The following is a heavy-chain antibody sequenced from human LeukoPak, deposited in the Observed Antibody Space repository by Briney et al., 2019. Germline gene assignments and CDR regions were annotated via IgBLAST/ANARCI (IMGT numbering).Heavy chain of an antibody. D-gene: IGHD2-2*01. Sequence: PSQTLSLTCSVSGGSISSDDYCWNWIRQHPGKGLEWIGYIYYSGSTYYNPSLKSRVALSVDTSKNQFSLKLSSLTAADTAVYYCARNTPLSSTSSFDIWGQGTMVTVSS. CDR1: GGSISSDDYC. CDR3: ARNTPLSSTSSFDI. J-gene: IGHJ3*02. CDR2: IYYSGST. V-gene: IGHV4-31*03.